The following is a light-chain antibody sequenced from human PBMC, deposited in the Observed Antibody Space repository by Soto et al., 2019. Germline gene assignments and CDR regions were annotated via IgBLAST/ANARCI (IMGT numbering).Light chain of an antibody. V-gene: IGKV1-39*01. Sequence: DIQMTQSPSSLSAFVGDRVTITCRASQSISTYLNWYQQKPGKAPRLLIYAASSLQSGVPSRFSGSGSGTDFTLTISSLQPEDFATYYCQQSYSTPPERTFGQGTKVEI. J-gene: IGKJ1*01. CDR3: QQSYSTPPERT. CDR1: QSISTY. CDR2: AAS.